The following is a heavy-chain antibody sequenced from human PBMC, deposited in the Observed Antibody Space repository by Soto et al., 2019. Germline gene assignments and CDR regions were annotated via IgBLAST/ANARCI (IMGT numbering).Heavy chain of an antibody. CDR1: GAYMRNDYYY. D-gene: IGHD2-15*01. CDR3: ARWVEVSLDYFDS. CDR2: MQHSGRT. V-gene: IGHV4-30-4*02. Sequence: SETLSLTCTGSGAYMRNDYYYWRWVRQNPGKNLEWIGHMQHSGRTHYKKSLKSRVAISVDTSNKQYSLYLNSMNAADTAVYYCARWVEVSLDYFDSWGQGTPVTVSS. J-gene: IGHJ4*02.